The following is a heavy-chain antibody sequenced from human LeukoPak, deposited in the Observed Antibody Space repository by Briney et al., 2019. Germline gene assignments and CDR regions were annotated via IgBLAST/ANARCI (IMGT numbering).Heavy chain of an antibody. J-gene: IGHJ4*02. CDR3: ARSMGRDGYNL. Sequence: SETLSLTCSVSGGFHSHYYWSWIRQPPGKGLEWIGEINHSGSTNYNPSLKSRVTISVDTSKNQFSLKLSSVTAADTAVYYCARSMGRDGYNLWGQGTLVTVSS. CDR1: GGFHSHYY. CDR2: INHSGST. D-gene: IGHD5-24*01. V-gene: IGHV4-59*01.